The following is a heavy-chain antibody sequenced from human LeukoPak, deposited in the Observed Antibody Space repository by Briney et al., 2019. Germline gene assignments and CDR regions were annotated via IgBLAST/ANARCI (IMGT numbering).Heavy chain of an antibody. J-gene: IGHJ4*02. D-gene: IGHD2-15*01. CDR1: GFTFSSYA. CDR2: ISYDGSNK. Sequence: PGGSLRLSCAAPGFTFSSYAMHWVRQAPGKGLEWVAVISYDGSNKYYADSVKGRFTISRDNSKNTLHLQMNSLRAEDTAVYYCARGPDIVVVVAAFDYWGQGTLVTVSS. V-gene: IGHV3-30-3*01. CDR3: ARGPDIVVVVAAFDY.